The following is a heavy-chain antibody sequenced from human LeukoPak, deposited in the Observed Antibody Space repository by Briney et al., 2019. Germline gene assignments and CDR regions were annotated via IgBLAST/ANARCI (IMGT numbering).Heavy chain of an antibody. V-gene: IGHV4-34*01. CDR2: INHSGST. D-gene: IGHD2-2*01. Sequence: PSETLSLTCTVSGGSISSYYWSWIRQPPGKGLEWIGEINHSGSTNYNPSLKSRVTISVDTSKNQFSLKLSSVTAADTAVYYCASVVPAAPRYYYYYYGMDVWGQGTTVTVSS. CDR3: ASVVPAAPRYYYYYYGMDV. J-gene: IGHJ6*02. CDR1: GGSISSYY.